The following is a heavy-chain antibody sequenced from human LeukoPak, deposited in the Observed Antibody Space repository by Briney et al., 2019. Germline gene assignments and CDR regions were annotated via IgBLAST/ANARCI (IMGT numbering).Heavy chain of an antibody. Sequence: SETLSLTCAVYGGSFSGYYWSWIRQPPGKGLEWIGEINHSGSTNYNPSLKSRVTISVDTSKNQFSLKLSSVTAAVTALYYCARGPPPRIAAAGRYNWFDPWGQGTLVTVSS. D-gene: IGHD6-13*01. CDR1: GGSFSGYY. CDR2: INHSGST. CDR3: ARGPPPRIAAAGRYNWFDP. V-gene: IGHV4-34*01. J-gene: IGHJ5*02.